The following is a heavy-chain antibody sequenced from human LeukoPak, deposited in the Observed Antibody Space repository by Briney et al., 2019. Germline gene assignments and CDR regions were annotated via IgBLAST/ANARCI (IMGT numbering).Heavy chain of an antibody. V-gene: IGHV3-48*04. CDR2: ISSSGSTI. J-gene: IGHJ4*02. CDR1: GFTFSTYT. CDR3: ARAPGGYSYGTPNFDY. D-gene: IGHD5-18*01. Sequence: PGGSLRLSCAASGFTFSTYTMSWVRQAPGKGLEWVSYISSSGSTIYYADSVKGRFTISRDNAKNSLYLQMNSLRAEDTAVYYCARAPGGYSYGTPNFDYWGQGTLVTVSS.